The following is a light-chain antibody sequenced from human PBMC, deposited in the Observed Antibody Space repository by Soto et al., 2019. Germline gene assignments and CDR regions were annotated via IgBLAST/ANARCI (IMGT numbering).Light chain of an antibody. Sequence: DIQMTQSPSSLSASVGDRDTITCQASHDIKKYLNWYQEKPGKAPKLLIYDASNLQTGVPSRFSGSGSGTHFTFTISSLQPEDSATYYCQRYGSRPPTFGQGTRLDMK. V-gene: IGKV1-33*01. J-gene: IGKJ5*01. CDR3: QRYGSRPPT. CDR1: HDIKKY. CDR2: DAS.